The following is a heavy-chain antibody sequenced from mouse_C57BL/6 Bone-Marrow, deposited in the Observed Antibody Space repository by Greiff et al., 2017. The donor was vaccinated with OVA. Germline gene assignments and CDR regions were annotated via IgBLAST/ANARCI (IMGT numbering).Heavy chain of an antibody. J-gene: IGHJ3*01. CDR2: IHPNSGST. V-gene: IGHV1-64*01. Sequence: QVQLQQPGAELVKPGASVKLSCKASGYTFTSYWMHWVKQRPGQGLEWIGMIHPNSGSTNYNEKFKGKATLTVDQSSSTAYMQLNSLTSEDSAVYYCARPSHYYYGQAWFAYWGQGTLVTVSA. CDR1: GYTFTSYW. D-gene: IGHD1-1*01. CDR3: ARPSHYYYGQAWFAY.